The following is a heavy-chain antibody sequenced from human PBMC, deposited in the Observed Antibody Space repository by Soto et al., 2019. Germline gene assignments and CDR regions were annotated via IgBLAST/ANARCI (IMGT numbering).Heavy chain of an antibody. J-gene: IGHJ4*02. Sequence: SETLSLTCIVSGGSLSKYYWSWIRQPAGKGLEWIGRISTSGHVVSKVSLRSRLTMSVDMSNNHFSLKLTSVTAADTAVYYCARDNNDFWSLYPLAFDYWGQGALVTVSS. CDR1: GGSLSKYY. CDR3: ARDNNDFWSLYPLAFDY. CDR2: ISTSGHV. V-gene: IGHV4-4*07. D-gene: IGHD3-3*01.